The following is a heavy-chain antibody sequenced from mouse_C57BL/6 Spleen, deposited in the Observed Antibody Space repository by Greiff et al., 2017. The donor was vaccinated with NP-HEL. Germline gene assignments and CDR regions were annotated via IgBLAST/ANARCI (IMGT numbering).Heavy chain of an antibody. CDR2: ISNGGGST. V-gene: IGHV5-12*01. D-gene: IGHD3-2*01. CDR3: ARQRQLRGAMDY. J-gene: IGHJ4*01. Sequence: EVKLMESGGGLVQPGGSLKLSCAASGFTFSDYYMYWVRQTPEKRLEWVAYISNGGGSTYYPDTVKGRFTISRDNAKNTLYLQMSRLKSEDTAMYYCARQRQLRGAMDYWGQGTSVTVSS. CDR1: GFTFSDYY.